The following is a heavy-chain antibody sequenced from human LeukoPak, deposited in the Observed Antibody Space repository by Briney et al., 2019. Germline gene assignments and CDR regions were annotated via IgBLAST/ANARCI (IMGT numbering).Heavy chain of an antibody. CDR2: ISAYNGNT. CDR1: GYTFTSYG. J-gene: IGHJ4*02. D-gene: IGHD4-11*01. V-gene: IGHV1-18*01. CDR3: ARQMTTVTDDYFDY. Sequence: ASVKVSCKASGYTFTSYGISWVRQAPGRGLEWMGWISAYNGNTNYAQKLQGRVTMTTDTSTSTAYMELRSLRSDDTAVYYCARQMTTVTDDYFDYWGQGTLVTVSS.